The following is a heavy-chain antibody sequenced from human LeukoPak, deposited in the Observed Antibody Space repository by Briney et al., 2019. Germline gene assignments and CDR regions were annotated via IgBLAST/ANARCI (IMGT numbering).Heavy chain of an antibody. J-gene: IGHJ5*02. V-gene: IGHV3-48*01. CDR1: GFTFSSYA. CDR2: ISSSSNTI. CDR3: ARDRVGDYYGSGSPNRFDP. D-gene: IGHD3-10*01. Sequence: PGGSLRLSCAASGFTFSSYAMSWVRQAPGKGLEWVSYISSSSNTIYYADSVKGRFTISRDNAKNSLYLQMNSLRAEDTAVYYCARDRVGDYYGSGSPNRFDPWGQGTLVTVSS.